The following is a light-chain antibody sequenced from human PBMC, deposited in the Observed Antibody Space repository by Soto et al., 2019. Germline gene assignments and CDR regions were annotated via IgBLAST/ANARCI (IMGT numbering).Light chain of an antibody. J-gene: IGLJ2*01. CDR3: SSYSGTNSNVI. V-gene: IGLV2-8*01. CDR1: YSDIGDYNY. CDR2: EVS. Sequence: QSALTQPPSASGSPGQSVTISCAGTYSDIGDYNYVSWYQQHPGKVPKLIISEVSKRPSGVPDRFSGSKSGYTASLTVSDLQPVDEAVYYCSSYSGTNSNVIFGGGTKLTVL.